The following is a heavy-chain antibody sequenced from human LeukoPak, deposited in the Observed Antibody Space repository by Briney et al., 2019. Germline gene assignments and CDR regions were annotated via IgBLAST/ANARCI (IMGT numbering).Heavy chain of an antibody. CDR1: GGSISTYY. D-gene: IGHD5-18*01. V-gene: IGHV4-59*01. J-gene: IGHJ4*02. CDR3: ARASFNSYGIDGFDY. CDR2: IYHSGST. Sequence: SETLSLTCTVSGGSISTYYWSRIRQPPGKRLEWIGYIYHSGSTKYNPSLKSRVTISVDTSKNQFSLKLNSVTATDTAVYYCARASFNSYGIDGFDYWGQGTLVTVSS.